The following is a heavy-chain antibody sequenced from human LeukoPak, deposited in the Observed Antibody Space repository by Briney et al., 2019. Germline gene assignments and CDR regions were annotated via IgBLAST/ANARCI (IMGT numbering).Heavy chain of an antibody. CDR3: ARGFGQYYYYYGMDV. Sequence: GGSLRLSCAASGFTFSSYAMSWVRQAPGKGLEWVSAISGSGGSTYYADSVKGRFTISRDNAKNSLYLQMNSLRDEDTAVYYCARGFGQYYYYYGMDVWGQGTTVTVSS. CDR1: GFTFSSYA. D-gene: IGHD3-10*01. J-gene: IGHJ6*02. CDR2: ISGSGGST. V-gene: IGHV3-23*01.